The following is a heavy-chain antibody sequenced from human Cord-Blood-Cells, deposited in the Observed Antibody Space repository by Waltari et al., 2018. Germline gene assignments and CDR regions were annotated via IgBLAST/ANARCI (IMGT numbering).Heavy chain of an antibody. Sequence: QVQLLQSGAEVQKPGASVQVSCKAAGYTLTCYVLTWVRQAPGQGLEWMGWISAYNGNTNYAQKLQGRVTMTTDTSTSTAYMELRSLRSDDTAVYYCARDGRFLEWLPFDYWGQGTLVTVSS. J-gene: IGHJ4*02. V-gene: IGHV1-18*01. CDR1: GYTLTCYV. CDR3: ARDGRFLEWLPFDY. CDR2: ISAYNGNT. D-gene: IGHD3-3*01.